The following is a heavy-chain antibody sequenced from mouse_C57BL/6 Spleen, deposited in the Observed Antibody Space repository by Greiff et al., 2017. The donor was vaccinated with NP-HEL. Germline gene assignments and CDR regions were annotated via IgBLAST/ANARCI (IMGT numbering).Heavy chain of an antibody. CDR1: GYAFSSYW. CDR3: ASRGSGSSYSAWFAY. CDR2: IYPGDGDT. D-gene: IGHD1-1*01. Sequence: QVQLQQSGAELVKPGASVKISCKASGYAFSSYWMNWVKQRPGKGLEWIGQIYPGDGDTNYNGKFKGKATLTADKSSSTAYMQLSSLTSEDSAVYFCASRGSGSSYSAWFAYWGQGTLVTVSA. V-gene: IGHV1-80*01. J-gene: IGHJ3*01.